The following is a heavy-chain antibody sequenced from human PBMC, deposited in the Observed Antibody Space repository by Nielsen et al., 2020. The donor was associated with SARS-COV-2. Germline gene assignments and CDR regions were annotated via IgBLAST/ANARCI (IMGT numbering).Heavy chain of an antibody. D-gene: IGHD2-2*01. CDR1: GGSIRSYF. Sequence: SETLSLTCTVSGGSIRSYFWSWIRQPAGKGLEWIGRIFTSGSTNYNPSLKSRVTMSVDTSKNQFSLKLTSVTAADTAVYYCARDIVVDNSYYYGMDVWGQGTTVTVSS. CDR2: IFTSGST. J-gene: IGHJ6*02. V-gene: IGHV4-4*07. CDR3: ARDIVVDNSYYYGMDV.